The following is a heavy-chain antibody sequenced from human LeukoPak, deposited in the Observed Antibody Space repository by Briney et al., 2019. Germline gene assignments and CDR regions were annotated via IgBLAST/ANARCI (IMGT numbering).Heavy chain of an antibody. CDR1: GFTFSRYA. CDR3: ARDTFQPGLIDS. D-gene: IGHD2-2*01. CDR2: INTDSSDI. Sequence: GGSLRLSCAASGFTFSRYAMNWDRQAPGKGLQWVSYINTDSSDIHYADSVKGRFTISRDNARNTLYLQLSSLRAEDSAVYYCARDTFQPGLIDSWGQGTLVTVSS. V-gene: IGHV3-21*05. J-gene: IGHJ4*02.